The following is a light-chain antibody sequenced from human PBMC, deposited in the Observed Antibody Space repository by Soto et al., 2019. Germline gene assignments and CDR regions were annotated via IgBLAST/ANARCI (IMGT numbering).Light chain of an antibody. Sequence: IQMTQSPSSLSASVGDRVTITCRASQSIVTNLNWYQQKPGKAPELLIYTASNLQSGVPSRFSGSGSGTDFALTISSLQPEDSAVYYCQQSHSSPISFGGGTKVDIK. V-gene: IGKV1-39*01. CDR3: QQSHSSPIS. CDR1: QSIVTN. J-gene: IGKJ4*01. CDR2: TAS.